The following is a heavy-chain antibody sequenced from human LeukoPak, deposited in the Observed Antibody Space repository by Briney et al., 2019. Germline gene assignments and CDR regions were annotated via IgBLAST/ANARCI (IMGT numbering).Heavy chain of an antibody. J-gene: IGHJ6*02. CDR3: ARCKGGWSDHFYGMDV. D-gene: IGHD6-19*01. Sequence: GGSLRLSCVASGFTLRVNYMTWIRQTPGRGLEWVSVIYSDGTTKYADSAKGRFTISRDNSKSMVYLQMDRLRAEDTAVYYCARCKGGWSDHFYGMDVWGQGTAVTVSS. CDR2: IYSDGTT. V-gene: IGHV3-53*01. CDR1: GFTLRVNY.